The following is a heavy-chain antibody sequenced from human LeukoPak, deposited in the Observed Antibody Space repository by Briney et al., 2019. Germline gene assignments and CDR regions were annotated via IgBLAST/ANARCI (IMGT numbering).Heavy chain of an antibody. J-gene: IGHJ6*02. CDR1: GLTFSSYS. CDR2: ISSSSSYI. Sequence: PGGSLRLSCAASGLTFSSYSMNWVRQAPGKGLEWVSSISSSSSYIYYADPVKGRFTISRDNAKNSLYLQMNSLRAEDTAVYYCASDLGYCTNGVCRNYYYYGMDVWGQGTTVTVSS. CDR3: ASDLGYCTNGVCRNYYYYGMDV. V-gene: IGHV3-21*01. D-gene: IGHD2-8*01.